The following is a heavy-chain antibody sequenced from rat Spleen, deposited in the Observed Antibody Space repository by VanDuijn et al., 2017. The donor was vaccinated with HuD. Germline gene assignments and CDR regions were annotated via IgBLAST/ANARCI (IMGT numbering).Heavy chain of an antibody. CDR1: GFSLTSYN. CDR3: ARWTYYGYNVLFDY. J-gene: IGHJ2*01. CDR2: ITYSGNT. V-gene: IGHV3-1*01. D-gene: IGHD1-9*01. Sequence: VQLKESGPGLVQPSQTLSLTCTVSGFSLTSYNVHWVRQPTGNKMEWMGYITYSGNTSHNPSLKSRISITRDTSKNQFFLQLNSVTTEDAATYYCARWTYYGYNVLFDYWGQGVMVTVSS.